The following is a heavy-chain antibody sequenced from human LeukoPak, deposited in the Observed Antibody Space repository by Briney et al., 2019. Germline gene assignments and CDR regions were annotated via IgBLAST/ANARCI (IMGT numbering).Heavy chain of an antibody. V-gene: IGHV4-59*01. Sequence: PSETLSLTCTVSGGSISSYYWSWIRQPPGKGLEWIGYIYYSGSTNYNPSLKSRVTISVDTSKNQFSLKLSSVTAADTAAYYCARGGIAAAGTFGYWGQGTLVAVSS. CDR2: IYYSGST. CDR1: GGSISSYY. CDR3: ARGGIAAAGTFGY. J-gene: IGHJ4*02. D-gene: IGHD6-13*01.